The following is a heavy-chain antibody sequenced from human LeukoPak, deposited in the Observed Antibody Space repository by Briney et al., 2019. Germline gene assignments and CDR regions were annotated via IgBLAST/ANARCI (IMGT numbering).Heavy chain of an antibody. V-gene: IGHV4-38-2*02. CDR2: IYHSGST. CDR3: ARSIAAAAGYYFDY. Sequence: SETLSLICTVSTYSISSGYYWGWIRQPPGKGLEWIGSIYHSGSTYYNPSLKSRVTISVDTSKNQFSLKLSSMTAADTAVYYCARSIAAAAGYYFDYWGQGTLVTVSS. D-gene: IGHD6-13*01. J-gene: IGHJ4*02. CDR1: TYSISSGYY.